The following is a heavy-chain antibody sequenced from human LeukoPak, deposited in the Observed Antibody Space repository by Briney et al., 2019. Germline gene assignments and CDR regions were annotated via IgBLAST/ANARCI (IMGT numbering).Heavy chain of an antibody. CDR1: GFTFSSYG. V-gene: IGHV3-30*02. CDR3: AKSGRHIPDFDY. Sequence: GGSLRLSCAASGFTFSSYGMHWVRQAPGKGLEWVAFIRYDGSDKYYADSVKGRFTISRDNSKNTLYLQMNSLRTEDTAVYYCAKSGRHIPDFDYWGQGTLVTVSS. D-gene: IGHD1-26*01. CDR2: IRYDGSDK. J-gene: IGHJ4*02.